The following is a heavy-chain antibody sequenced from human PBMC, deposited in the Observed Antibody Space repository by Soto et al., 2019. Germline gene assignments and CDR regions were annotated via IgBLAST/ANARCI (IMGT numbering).Heavy chain of an antibody. CDR1: GGSIRGYY. CDR3: VRASMPKAHFDS. V-gene: IGHV4-4*07. D-gene: IGHD2-2*01. Sequence: SATLSLNCTVSGGSIRGYYWSWIRQSAGMGLEWIGRMHTSGSTNYNPSLKSRVTISVDMSKNQISLKLTSVTAADTALYYCVRASMPKAHFDSWGQGTLVTVSS. CDR2: MHTSGST. J-gene: IGHJ4*02.